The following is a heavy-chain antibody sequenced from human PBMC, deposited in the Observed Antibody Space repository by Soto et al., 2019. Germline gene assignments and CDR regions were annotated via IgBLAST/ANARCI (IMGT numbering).Heavy chain of an antibody. CDR1: GYTFTDYS. CDR2: INANNGGT. Sequence: ASVKVSCKTSGYTFTDYSIHWVRQAPGQGLEWMGWINANNGGTSYAQKFQGRVTMTGGTSVSTVYMELNSLTSDDTAVYYCARDSGYDTTGYSPFDNWGQGTQVTVLL. J-gene: IGHJ4*02. CDR3: ARDSGYDTTGYSPFDN. V-gene: IGHV1-2*02. D-gene: IGHD3-22*01.